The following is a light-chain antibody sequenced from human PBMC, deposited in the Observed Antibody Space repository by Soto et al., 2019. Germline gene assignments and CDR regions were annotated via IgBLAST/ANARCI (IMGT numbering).Light chain of an antibody. CDR3: QSYDSSLSASV. V-gene: IGLV1-40*01. Sequence: QPVLTQPPSVSGAPGQRVTISCTGSSSNIGSLYDVHWYQQLPGTAPKLLIYDNSNRPSGVPDRFSGSKSGTSASLAITGLRAEDEADYYCQSYDSSLSASVFGGGTKLTVL. J-gene: IGLJ2*01. CDR2: DNS. CDR1: SSNIGSLYD.